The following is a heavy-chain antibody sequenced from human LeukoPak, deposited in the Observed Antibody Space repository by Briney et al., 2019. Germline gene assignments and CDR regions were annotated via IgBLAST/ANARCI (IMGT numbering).Heavy chain of an antibody. D-gene: IGHD2/OR15-2a*01. CDR2: ISGSDSST. CDR3: AKASSNYFYYFEY. V-gene: IGHV3-23*01. J-gene: IGHJ4*02. Sequence: GGSLRLSCAASGFTFSSYAMSWVRQAPGKGLEWVSAISGSDSSTYYADSVKGRFTISRDNSKNTLYLQTNTLRDEDTAVYYCAKASSNYFYYFEYWGQGTLVTVSS. CDR1: GFTFSSYA.